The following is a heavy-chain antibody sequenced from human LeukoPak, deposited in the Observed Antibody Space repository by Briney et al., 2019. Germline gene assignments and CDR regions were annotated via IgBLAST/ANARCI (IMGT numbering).Heavy chain of an antibody. CDR3: AGLTVVTDRSDDF. D-gene: IGHD2-15*01. CDR2: INHSGST. V-gene: IGHV4-34*01. Sequence: PSETLSLTCAVYGGSFSDYYWSWIRQPPGKGLEWIGEINHSGSTNYNPSLKSRVTISVDTSKNQFSLNLNSVTAADTAVYYCAGLTVVTDRSDDFWGQGTLVTVSS. J-gene: IGHJ4*02. CDR1: GGSFSDYY.